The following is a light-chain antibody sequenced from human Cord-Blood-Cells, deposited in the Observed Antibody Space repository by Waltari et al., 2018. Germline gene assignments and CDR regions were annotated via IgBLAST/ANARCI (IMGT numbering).Light chain of an antibody. J-gene: IGKJ4*01. CDR1: QSVSSY. Sequence: EIVLTQSPATLSLSPGERATLSCRASQSVSSYLAWYQQKPGQAPRLLIYDAPNRATGIPDRFSGSGSGTDFTLTISSLEPEDFAVYYCQQRSNWPLTFGAGTKVEIK. V-gene: IGKV3-11*01. CDR3: QQRSNWPLT. CDR2: DAP.